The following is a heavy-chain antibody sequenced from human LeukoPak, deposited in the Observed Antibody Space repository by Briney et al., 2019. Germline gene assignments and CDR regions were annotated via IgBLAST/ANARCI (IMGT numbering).Heavy chain of an antibody. CDR1: GFTFSSYA. CDR2: ISGGGAGT. D-gene: IGHD1-1*01. V-gene: IGHV3-23*01. J-gene: IGHJ4*02. CDR3: AKDFVRYNIQFDY. Sequence: GGSLRLSCAASGFTFSSYAMSWVRQARGKGLEWVSSISGGGAGTYYADSVRGRFTISRDNSKNTLYLQMNSLRAEDTALYYCAKDFVRYNIQFDYWGQGALVTVSS.